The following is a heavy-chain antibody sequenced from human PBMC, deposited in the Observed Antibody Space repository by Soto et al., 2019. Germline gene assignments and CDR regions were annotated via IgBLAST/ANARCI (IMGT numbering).Heavy chain of an antibody. Sequence: SETLSLTCAVFDESLSDYYYTWTPQPPGKGLEWIGEIHPSGSTHYNPSLTTRVTLSQDTSKKQFSLTLLSVTAADTAVYYCSRGIDAYKITGLFDYWGQGTLVTVSS. CDR1: DESLSDYY. D-gene: IGHD2-8*02. J-gene: IGHJ4*02. CDR2: IHPSGST. V-gene: IGHV4-34*01. CDR3: SRGIDAYKITGLFDY.